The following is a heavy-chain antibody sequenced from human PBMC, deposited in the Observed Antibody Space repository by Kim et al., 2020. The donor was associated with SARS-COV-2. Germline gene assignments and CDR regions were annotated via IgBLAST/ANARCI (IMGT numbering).Heavy chain of an antibody. CDR2: IWYDGSNK. CDR3: ARDLYGGSYFDY. D-gene: IGHD4-17*01. Sequence: GGSLRLSCAASGFTFSSYGMHWVRQAPGKGLEWVAVIWYDGSNKYYADSVKGRFTISRDNSKNTLYLQMNSLRAEDTAVYYCARDLYGGSYFDYWGQGTLVTVSS. V-gene: IGHV3-33*01. CDR1: GFTFSSYG. J-gene: IGHJ4*02.